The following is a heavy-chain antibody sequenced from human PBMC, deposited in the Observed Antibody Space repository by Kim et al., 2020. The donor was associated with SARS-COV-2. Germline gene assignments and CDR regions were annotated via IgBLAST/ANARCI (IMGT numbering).Heavy chain of an antibody. CDR1: GFTFSSYA. V-gene: IGHV3-23*03. D-gene: IGHD3-22*01. CDR3: AKDKAYYYDSSGYFDY. Sequence: GGSLRLSCAASGFTFSSYAMSWVRQAPGKGLEWVSVIYSGGSSTYYADSVKVRFTISRDNSKNTLYLQMNSLRAEDTAVYYCAKDKAYYYDSSGYFDYWGQGTLVTVSS. CDR2: IYSGGSST. J-gene: IGHJ4*02.